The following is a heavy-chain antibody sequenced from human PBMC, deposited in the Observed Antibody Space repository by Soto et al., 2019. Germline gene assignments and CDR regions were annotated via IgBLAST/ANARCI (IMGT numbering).Heavy chain of an antibody. Sequence: EEQLVESGGGLVQPGGSLRLSCAASGFTFSSYWMHWVRQAPGKGLVWVSRINPGGSITAYADSVKGRFTISRDNAKNTLYLPMNTLRGDDTDVYYCARVPTGKYGVWNYWGQGPLVTVSS. CDR3: ARVPTGKYGVWNY. J-gene: IGHJ4*02. CDR1: GFTFSSYW. D-gene: IGHD2-8*01. CDR2: INPGGSIT. V-gene: IGHV3-74*01.